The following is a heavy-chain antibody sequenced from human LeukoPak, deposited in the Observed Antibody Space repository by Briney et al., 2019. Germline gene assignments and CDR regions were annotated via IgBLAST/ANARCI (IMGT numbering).Heavy chain of an antibody. D-gene: IGHD3-22*01. CDR1: GFTFSSYA. J-gene: IGHJ3*02. CDR3: ASDYYYDSSGYQI. Sequence: GGSLRLSCAASGFTFSSYAMHWVRQAPGKGLEWVAVISYDGSNNYYADSVKGRFTISRDNSKNTLYLQMNSLRAEDTAVYYCASDYYYDSSGYQIWGQGTMVTVSS. CDR2: ISYDGSNN. V-gene: IGHV3-30-3*01.